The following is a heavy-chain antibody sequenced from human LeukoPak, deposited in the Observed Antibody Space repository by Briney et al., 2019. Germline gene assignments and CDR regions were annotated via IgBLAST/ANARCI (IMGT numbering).Heavy chain of an antibody. Sequence: SVKVSCKASGGTFSSYAISWVRQAPGQGLEWMGGIIPIFGTANYAQKFQGRVTITTDESTSTAYMELGSLRSEDTAVYYCASSYYDSSGYYHFDYWGQETLVTVSS. J-gene: IGHJ4*02. CDR1: GGTFSSYA. V-gene: IGHV1-69*05. CDR2: IIPIFGTA. CDR3: ASSYYDSSGYYHFDY. D-gene: IGHD3-22*01.